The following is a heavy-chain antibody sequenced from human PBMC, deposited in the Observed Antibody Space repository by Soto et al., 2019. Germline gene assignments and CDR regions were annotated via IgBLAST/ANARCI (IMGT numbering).Heavy chain of an antibody. CDR2: IYYSGST. J-gene: IGHJ6*02. V-gene: IGHV4-31*03. CDR3: ARAPSGYYYYYGMDV. D-gene: IGHD1-26*01. Sequence: SETLSLTCTVSGGSISSGGYYWSWIRQHPGKGLEWIGYIYYSGSTYYNPSLKSRVTISVDTSKNQFSLRLSSVTAADTAVYYCARAPSGYYYYYGMDVWGQGTTVTVSS. CDR1: GGSISSGGYY.